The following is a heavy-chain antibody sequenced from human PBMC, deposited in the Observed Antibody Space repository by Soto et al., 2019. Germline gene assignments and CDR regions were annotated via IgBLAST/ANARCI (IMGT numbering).Heavy chain of an antibody. J-gene: IGHJ3*02. CDR3: ARFYSSGWYTDRPAAFDI. D-gene: IGHD6-19*01. CDR1: GGTFSSYA. Sequence: SVKVSCKASGGTFSSYAISWVRQAPGQGLEWMGGIIPIFGTANYAQKFQGRVTITADESTSTAYMELSSLRSEDTAVYYCARFYSSGWYTDRPAAFDIWGQGTMVTVS. CDR2: IIPIFGTA. V-gene: IGHV1-69*13.